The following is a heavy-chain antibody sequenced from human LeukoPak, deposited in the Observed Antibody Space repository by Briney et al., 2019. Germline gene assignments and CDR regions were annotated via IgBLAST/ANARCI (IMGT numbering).Heavy chain of an antibody. CDR1: GFTFSNAW. J-gene: IGHJ4*02. CDR2: IKSKTDGGTT. D-gene: IGHD3-22*01. CDR3: TTRVTYHYDSSPPY. V-gene: IGHV3-15*01. Sequence: GGSLRLSCAASGFTFSNAWMSWVRQAPGKGLEWVGRIKSKTDGGTTDYAAPVKGRFTISRDDSKNTLYLRMNSLKTEDTAVYYCTTRVTYHYDSSPPYWGQGTLVTVSS.